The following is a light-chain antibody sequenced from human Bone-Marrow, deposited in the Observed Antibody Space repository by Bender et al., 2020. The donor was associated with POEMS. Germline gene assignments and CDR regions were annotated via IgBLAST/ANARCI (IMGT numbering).Light chain of an antibody. Sequence: SYGLTQPPSVSVSPGHTANITCSGDQLGDQYASWYQLKPGHSPVLVIYEDNKRPSGIPERFSGSNCGNIATLTIGGTQAGDEADYYCQAWDTSSVVFGGGTKLTVL. V-gene: IGLV3-1*01. CDR2: EDN. CDR3: QAWDTSSVV. CDR1: QLGDQY. J-gene: IGLJ2*01.